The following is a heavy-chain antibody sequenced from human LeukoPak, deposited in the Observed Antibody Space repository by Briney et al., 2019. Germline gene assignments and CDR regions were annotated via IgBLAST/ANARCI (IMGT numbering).Heavy chain of an antibody. D-gene: IGHD3-22*01. CDR2: VYYGGST. V-gene: IGHV4-39*01. Sequence: PSGTLSLTCTVSGGSSDYYWGWIRQPPGKGLECSGSVYYGGSTYYNPSLRSRVTISVDTSKNQFSLKLNSVTAADTAVYYCASITMNAFDMWGQGTMVTVSS. CDR3: ASITMNAFDM. J-gene: IGHJ3*02. CDR1: GGSSDYY.